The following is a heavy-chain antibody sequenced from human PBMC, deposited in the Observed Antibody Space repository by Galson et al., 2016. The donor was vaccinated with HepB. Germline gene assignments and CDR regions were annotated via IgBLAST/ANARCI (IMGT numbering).Heavy chain of an antibody. Sequence: SVKVSCKASGYTFSSYYVHWVRQAPGQGLEWMAIINPTGGSTFHAQNFQGRLTMTVDTATTTVHMELSSLRSDDTAVYYCARETLDDDGDYGLDYWGQGTLVTVSS. V-gene: IGHV1-46*01. D-gene: IGHD4-17*01. CDR2: INPTGGST. CDR3: ARETLDDDGDYGLDY. J-gene: IGHJ4*02. CDR1: GYTFSSYY.